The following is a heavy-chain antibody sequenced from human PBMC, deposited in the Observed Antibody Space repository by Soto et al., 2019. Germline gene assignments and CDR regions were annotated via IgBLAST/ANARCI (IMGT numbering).Heavy chain of an antibody. D-gene: IGHD3-16*01. Sequence: GGSLSLSCAASGFTASTKYMSWVRQAPGKGLEWVSVIYSGGSTFYADSVRGRFTISRDNSKNTVNLQMNSLRAEDTAVYYYARDPWGADYWGQGTLVTVSS. CDR1: GFTASTKY. V-gene: IGHV3-66*01. J-gene: IGHJ4*02. CDR2: IYSGGST. CDR3: ARDPWGADY.